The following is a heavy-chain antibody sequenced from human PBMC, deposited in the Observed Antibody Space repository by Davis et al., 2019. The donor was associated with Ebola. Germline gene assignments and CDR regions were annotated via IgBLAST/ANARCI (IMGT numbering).Heavy chain of an antibody. J-gene: IGHJ3*02. V-gene: IGHV3-23*01. D-gene: IGHD2-15*01. Sequence: GESLKISCAASGFTVSSNYMSWVRQAPGKGLEWVSAISGSGGSTYYADSVKGRFTISRDNSKNTLYLQMNSLRAEDTAVYYCARKPVVGWAFDIWGQGTMVTVSS. CDR2: ISGSGGST. CDR1: GFTVSSNY. CDR3: ARKPVVGWAFDI.